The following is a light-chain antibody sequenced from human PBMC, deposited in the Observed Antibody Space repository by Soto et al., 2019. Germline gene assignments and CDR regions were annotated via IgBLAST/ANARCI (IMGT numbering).Light chain of an antibody. CDR2: GAS. J-gene: IGKJ2*01. Sequence: IVMTQSPATLSVSPGERATLSFRASQSVSSNLAWYQQKPGQAPRLLILGASIRATGVPARFSAGGSGTEFTLTISSLQSEDFAIYYCQQYNDWPTYTFGQGTNLDSK. CDR1: QSVSSN. CDR3: QQYNDWPTYT. V-gene: IGKV3-15*01.